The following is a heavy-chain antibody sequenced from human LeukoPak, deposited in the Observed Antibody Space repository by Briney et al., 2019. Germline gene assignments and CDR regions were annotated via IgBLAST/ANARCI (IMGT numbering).Heavy chain of an antibody. CDR1: GGSISNFY. V-gene: IGHV4-59*01. CDR3: ARSPYYDSSGINFDY. D-gene: IGHD3-22*01. Sequence: SESLSLTCTVSGGSISNFYWSWIRQPPGKGLEWIGYIHNSGSTKYNPSLKSRVTISVVTAKNQFSLKVSSVTAADTAVYYCARSPYYDSSGINFDYWGQGTLVTVSS. CDR2: IHNSGST. J-gene: IGHJ4*02.